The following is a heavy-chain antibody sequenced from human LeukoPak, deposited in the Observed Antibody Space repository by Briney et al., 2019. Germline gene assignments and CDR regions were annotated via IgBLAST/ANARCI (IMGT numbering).Heavy chain of an antibody. CDR2: INWNGGST. D-gene: IGHD3-10*01. Sequence: GGSLRLSCVASGFTFGDYGMSWVRQPPGKGLEWVSGINWNGGSTGYADSVKGRFTISRDNAKNSLYLQMNSLRDEDTAVYYCAMAQYGSEPDYWGQGTLVTVSS. CDR3: AMAQYGSEPDY. J-gene: IGHJ4*02. CDR1: GFTFGDYG. V-gene: IGHV3-20*04.